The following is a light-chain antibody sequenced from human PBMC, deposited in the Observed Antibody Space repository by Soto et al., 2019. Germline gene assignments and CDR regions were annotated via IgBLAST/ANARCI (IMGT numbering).Light chain of an antibody. Sequence: QSVLTQPPSASGTPGQRVTVSCSGSNSNIGSNTVNWYQQLPGTAPKLLIYSNNQRPSGVPDRFSGSKSGTSASLAISGLQSEDEADYYCAGWDDSLNGVVFGGGTKVTVL. V-gene: IGLV1-44*01. J-gene: IGLJ2*01. CDR2: SNN. CDR1: NSNIGSNT. CDR3: AGWDDSLNGVV.